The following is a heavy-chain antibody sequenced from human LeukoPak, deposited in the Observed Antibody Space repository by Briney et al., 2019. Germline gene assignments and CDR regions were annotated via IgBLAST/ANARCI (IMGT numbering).Heavy chain of an antibody. CDR2: IIPIFGTA. V-gene: IGHV1-69*13. CDR1: GGTFISYA. CDR3: ASPGDYYDSSGYSSFDY. D-gene: IGHD3-22*01. J-gene: IGHJ4*02. Sequence: GASVKVSCKASGGTFISYATSWVRQAPGQGLEWMGGIIPIFGTANYAQKFQGRVTITADESTSTAYMGLSSLRSEDTAVYYCASPGDYYDSSGYSSFDYWGQGTLVTVSS.